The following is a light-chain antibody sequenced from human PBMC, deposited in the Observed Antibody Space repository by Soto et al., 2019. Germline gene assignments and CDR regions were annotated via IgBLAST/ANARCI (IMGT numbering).Light chain of an antibody. J-gene: IGKJ1*01. CDR2: GAS. Sequence: EIVLTQSPGTLSLSPGERATHSCRASQSVSSSYLAWYQQKPGQAPRPLIYGASSRAIGIPDRFSGSGSGTDFTLTISRLEPEDFAVYYCQQYGSSPWTFGQGIKVEIK. CDR3: QQYGSSPWT. CDR1: QSVSSSY. V-gene: IGKV3-20*01.